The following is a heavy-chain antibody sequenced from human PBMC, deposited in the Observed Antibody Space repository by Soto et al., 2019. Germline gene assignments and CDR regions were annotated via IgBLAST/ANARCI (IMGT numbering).Heavy chain of an antibody. CDR3: ARDGVYYDFWSGYNYYYYMDV. CDR1: GFTFSSYS. V-gene: IGHV3-48*01. CDR2: ISSSSSTI. J-gene: IGHJ6*03. D-gene: IGHD3-3*01. Sequence: GGSLRLSCAASGFTFSSYSMNWVRQAPGKGLERVSYISSSSSTIYYADSVKGRFTISRDNAKNSLYLQMNSLRAEDTAVYYCARDGVYYDFWSGYNYYYYMDVWGKGTTVTVSS.